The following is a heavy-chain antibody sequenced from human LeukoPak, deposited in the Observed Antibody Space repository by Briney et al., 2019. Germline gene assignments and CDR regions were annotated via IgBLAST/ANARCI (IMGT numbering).Heavy chain of an antibody. CDR1: GFTFNNYW. J-gene: IGHJ3*01. D-gene: IGHD3-3*01. CDR2: IKPGGNEK. Sequence: GGSLRLSCAASGFTFNNYWMTWVRQGPGKGLEWVANIKPGGNEKYYVDSVKGRFTISRDNVKNSLYLQMDSLRAEDTAIYYCATFRFLGTWGQGTMVTVSP. CDR3: ATFRFLGT. V-gene: IGHV3-7*03.